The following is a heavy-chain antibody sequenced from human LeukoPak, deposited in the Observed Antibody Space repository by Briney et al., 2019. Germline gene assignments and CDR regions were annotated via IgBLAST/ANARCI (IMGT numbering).Heavy chain of an antibody. CDR1: RFTFSSYW. CDR3: ARANPGGWELDFDY. CDR2: IKQDGSEK. D-gene: IGHD1-26*01. Sequence: GGSLRLSCAASRFTFSSYWMSWVRQAPGKGLEWVANIKQDGSEKYYVDSVKGRFTISRDNAKNSLYLQMNSLRAEDTAVYYCARANPGGWELDFDYWGQGTLVTVSS. J-gene: IGHJ4*02. V-gene: IGHV3-7*01.